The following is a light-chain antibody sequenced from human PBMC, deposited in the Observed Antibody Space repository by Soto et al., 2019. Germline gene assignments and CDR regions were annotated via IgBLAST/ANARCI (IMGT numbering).Light chain of an antibody. J-gene: IGLJ2*01. CDR3: QSFDSGLSVVV. Sequence: QSVLTQPPSVSGAPGQRITISCTGSSSNIGAGYAVHWYQHLPGTAPKLLIFDNNNRPSGVPDRFSGSMSGTSASLAIAGLQAEDEADYYCQSFDSGLSVVVFGGVTKLTVL. CDR1: SSNIGAGYA. CDR2: DNN. V-gene: IGLV1-40*01.